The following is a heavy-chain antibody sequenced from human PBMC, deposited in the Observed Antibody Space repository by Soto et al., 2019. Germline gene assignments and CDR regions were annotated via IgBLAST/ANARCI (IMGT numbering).Heavy chain of an antibody. CDR2: INPNSGGT. CDR1: GYTFTGYY. V-gene: IGHV1-2*02. CDR3: AREGGRIAEAGKAFYYYYGMDV. J-gene: IGHJ6*02. D-gene: IGHD6-13*01. Sequence: SVKVSCKASGYTFTGYYMHWVRQAPGQGLEWMGWINPNSGGTNYAQKFQGRVTMTRETSISTAYMELSRLRSDETAVYYCAREGGRIAEAGKAFYYYYGMDVWVQGTAVTVSS.